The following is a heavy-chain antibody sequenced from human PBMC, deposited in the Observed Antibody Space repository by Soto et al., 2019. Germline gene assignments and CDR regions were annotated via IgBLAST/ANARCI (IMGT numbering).Heavy chain of an antibody. CDR2: FSLSGTT. Sequence: QVQLQESGPGLMKPSETLSLTCTVSGASITSSSYWSWIRQPAGKGLEWIGRFSLSGTTNYNPSLRSRVTMSADVSKNQFSLRLTSVTAADTALYYCARGMTPPGAPAWYYFYSWGQGTLVTVSS. V-gene: IGHV4-4*07. CDR3: ARGMTPPGAPAWYYFYS. D-gene: IGHD2-8*02. J-gene: IGHJ4*02. CDR1: GASITSSSY.